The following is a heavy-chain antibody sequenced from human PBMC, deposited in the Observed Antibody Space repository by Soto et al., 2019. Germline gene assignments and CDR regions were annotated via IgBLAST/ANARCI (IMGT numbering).Heavy chain of an antibody. CDR1: GGSISSYY. D-gene: IGHD3-22*01. J-gene: IGHJ4*02. Sequence: PSETLSLTCTVSGGSISSYYWSWIRQPPGKGLEWIGYIYYSGSTNYNPSLKSRVAISVDTSKNQFSLKLSSVTAADTAVYYCARHEDYDSSGYYPGGLDYWGQGTLVTVSS. V-gene: IGHV4-59*08. CDR3: ARHEDYDSSGYYPGGLDY. CDR2: IYYSGST.